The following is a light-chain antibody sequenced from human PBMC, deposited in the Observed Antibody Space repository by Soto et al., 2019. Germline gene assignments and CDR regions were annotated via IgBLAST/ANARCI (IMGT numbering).Light chain of an antibody. CDR3: QSYDTGLSGPVV. Sequence: QSVLTQPPSLSGAPGQNIIISCTGGGSNIGAGFDVHWYQQLPGTAPKLLIYGNTNRPSGVPDRFSRSKSGTSASLVITGLQAEDEADYYCQSYDTGLSGPVVFGGGTKLTVL. CDR2: GNT. CDR1: GSNIGAGFD. J-gene: IGLJ2*01. V-gene: IGLV1-40*01.